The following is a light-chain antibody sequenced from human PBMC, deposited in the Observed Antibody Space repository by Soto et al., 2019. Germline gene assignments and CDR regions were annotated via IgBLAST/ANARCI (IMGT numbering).Light chain of an antibody. CDR2: ATS. CDR1: ENISSY. Sequence: DIQMTQSPSSLSASVGDRVTITCRASENISSYLNWYQQKPGKAPKLLIYATSSLHSGVPSRFSGSGPGTDFTLTISSLQPEDFATYYCQQTYSTPFTFGHGTKVDIK. J-gene: IGKJ3*01. V-gene: IGKV1-39*01. CDR3: QQTYSTPFT.